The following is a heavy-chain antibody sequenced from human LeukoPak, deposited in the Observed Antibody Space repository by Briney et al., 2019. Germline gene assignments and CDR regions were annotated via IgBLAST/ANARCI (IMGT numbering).Heavy chain of an antibody. V-gene: IGHV3-30-3*01. CDR2: ISSDGSKK. CDR1: GFTLSTYA. Sequence: GGSLRLSCAASGFTLSTYAMHWVRQAPGKGLEWVAVISSDGSKKFYADSVKGQFTISRDNSKNTLYLQMNSLRAEDTAVYYCARDPGYGDYVFFDYWGQGTLVTVSS. J-gene: IGHJ4*02. D-gene: IGHD4-17*01. CDR3: ARDPGYGDYVFFDY.